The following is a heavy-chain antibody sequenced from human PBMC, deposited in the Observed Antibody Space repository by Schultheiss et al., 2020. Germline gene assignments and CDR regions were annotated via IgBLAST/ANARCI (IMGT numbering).Heavy chain of an antibody. CDR3: ARQASSRGNYDFWSGYYQAPFDY. Sequence: GESLKISCKGSGYSFTSYWIGWVRQMPGKGLEWMGIIYPGDSDIRYSPSFQGQVTISADKSISTAYLQWGSLRASDTAIYYCARQASSRGNYDFWSGYYQAPFDYWGKGTLVTVAS. CDR2: IYPGDSDI. J-gene: IGHJ4*02. V-gene: IGHV5-51*01. D-gene: IGHD3-3*01. CDR1: GYSFTSYW.